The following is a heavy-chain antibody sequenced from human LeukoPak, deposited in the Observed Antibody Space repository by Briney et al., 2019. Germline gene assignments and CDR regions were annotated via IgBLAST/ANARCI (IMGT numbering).Heavy chain of an antibody. V-gene: IGHV5-51*01. Sequence: GESLKISCQGSEYSFATYWIAWLRQMPGKGLEWMGIIYPSDSDTRYSPSFQGQVTISADKSISTAYLQWSSLKASDTAMYYCARRSGTTVVTPDLFIDYWGQGTLVTVSS. CDR1: EYSFATYW. D-gene: IGHD4-23*01. CDR3: ARRSGTTVVTPDLFIDY. J-gene: IGHJ4*02. CDR2: IYPSDSDT.